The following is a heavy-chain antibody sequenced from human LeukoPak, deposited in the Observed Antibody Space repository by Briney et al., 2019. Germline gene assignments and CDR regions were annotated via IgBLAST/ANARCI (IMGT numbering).Heavy chain of an antibody. Sequence: KPSETLSLTCTVSGGSISSYYWSWIRQPPGKGLEWIGYIYYSGTTNYNPSLKSRVTISVATSKNQFSPNLSSVTAADTAVYYCARGGGGEYSSGWYDYWGQGTLVTVSS. CDR2: IYYSGTT. CDR3: ARGGGGEYSSGWYDY. CDR1: GGSISSYY. J-gene: IGHJ4*02. V-gene: IGHV4-59*01. D-gene: IGHD6-19*01.